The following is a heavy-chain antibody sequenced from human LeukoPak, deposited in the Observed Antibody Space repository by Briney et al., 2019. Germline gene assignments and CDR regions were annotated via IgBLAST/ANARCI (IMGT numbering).Heavy chain of an antibody. D-gene: IGHD2-2*01. J-gene: IGHJ4*02. V-gene: IGHV3-53*01. CDR2: IYSGGST. Sequence: PGGSLRLSCAASGFTVSSNYMSWVRQAPGKGLEWVSVIYSGGSTYYADSVKGRFTISRDNSKNTLNLQMNSLRAEDTAVYYCARGVPAGNFDYWGQGTLVTVSS. CDR3: ARGVPAGNFDY. CDR1: GFTVSSNY.